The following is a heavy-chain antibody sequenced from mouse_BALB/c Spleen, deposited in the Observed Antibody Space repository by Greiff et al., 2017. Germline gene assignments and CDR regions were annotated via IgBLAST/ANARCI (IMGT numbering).Heavy chain of an antibody. CDR3: ARHRGYYYGSSYDYAMDY. CDR1: GFAFSSYD. CDR2: ISSGGGST. J-gene: IGHJ4*01. V-gene: IGHV5-12-1*01. D-gene: IGHD1-1*01. Sequence: EVQLVESGGGLVKPGGSLKLSCAASGFAFSSYDMSWVRQTPEKRLEWVAYISSGGGSTYYPDTVKGRFTISRDNAKNTLYLQMSSLKSEDTAMYYCARHRGYYYGSSYDYAMDYWGQGTSVTVSS.